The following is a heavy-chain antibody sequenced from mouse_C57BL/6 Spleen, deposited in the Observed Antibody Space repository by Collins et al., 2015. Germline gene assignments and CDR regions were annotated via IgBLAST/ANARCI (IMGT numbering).Heavy chain of an antibody. D-gene: IGHD1-1*01. J-gene: IGHJ1*03. CDR2: INPSNGGT. V-gene: IGHV1-53*01. CDR3: ARPHYYGSSHWYFDV. CDR1: GYTFTSYW. Sequence: QVQLQQPGTELVKPGASVKLSCKASGYTFTSYWMHWVKQRPGQGLEWIGNINPSNGGTNYNEKFKSKATLTVDKSSSIAYMQLSSLTSEDSAVYYCARPHYYGSSHWYFDVWGTGTTVTVSS.